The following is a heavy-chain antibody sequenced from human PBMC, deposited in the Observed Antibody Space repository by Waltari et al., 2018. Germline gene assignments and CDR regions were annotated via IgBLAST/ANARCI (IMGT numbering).Heavy chain of an antibody. CDR3: SGDSSGYKFDY. D-gene: IGHD3-22*01. Sequence: EVQLVESGGGLVQPGGSLKLSCAASGFTFSASAMHWVRPASGKGLEWVGRIRTKPNNYATAYAASVRGRFTISRDDSKNTAYLQMNSLKTEDTAVYYCSGDSSGYKFDYWGQGTLVTVSS. CDR2: IRTKPNNYAT. V-gene: IGHV3-73*02. CDR1: GFTFSASA. J-gene: IGHJ4*02.